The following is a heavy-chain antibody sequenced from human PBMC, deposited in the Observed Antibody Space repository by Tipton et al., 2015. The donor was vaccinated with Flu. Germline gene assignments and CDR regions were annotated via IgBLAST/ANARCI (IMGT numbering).Heavy chain of an antibody. CDR3: ARGLVLGLRQIVVVITYYFDY. Sequence: GLVKPSETLSLTCAVYGGSFSGYYWSWIRQPPGKGLEWIGEINHSGSTNYNPSLKSRVTISVDTSKNQFSLKLSSVTAADTAVYYCARGLVLGLRQIVVVITYYFDYWGQGTLVTVSS. J-gene: IGHJ4*02. D-gene: IGHD3-22*01. CDR1: GGSFSGYY. V-gene: IGHV4-34*01. CDR2: INHSGST.